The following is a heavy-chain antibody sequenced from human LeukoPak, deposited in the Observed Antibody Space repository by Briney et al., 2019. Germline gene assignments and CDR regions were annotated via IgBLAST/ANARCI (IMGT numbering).Heavy chain of an antibody. Sequence: GGSLRLSCAASGFTFSNAWMSWVRQAPGKGLEWVGRIKSKTDGGTTDYAAPVKGRFTISRDDSKNTLYLQMNSLKTEDTAVYYCTTQTYYYDSSGYYSQDDYWGQGTLVTVSS. J-gene: IGHJ4*02. D-gene: IGHD3-22*01. CDR1: GFTFSNAW. CDR2: IKSKTDGGTT. V-gene: IGHV3-15*01. CDR3: TTQTYYYDSSGYYSQDDY.